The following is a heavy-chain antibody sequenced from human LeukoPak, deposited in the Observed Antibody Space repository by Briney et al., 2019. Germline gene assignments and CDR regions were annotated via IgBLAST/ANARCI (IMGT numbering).Heavy chain of an antibody. CDR3: AKAVCSSTSCYTDY. Sequence: GGSLRLSCAASGFTFSSYGMHWVRQAPGKGLEWVAVIWYDGSNKYYADSVKGRFTISRDNSKNTLYLQMNSLRAEDTAVYYCAKAVCSSTSCYTDYWGQGTLVTVSS. D-gene: IGHD2-2*02. V-gene: IGHV3-33*06. J-gene: IGHJ4*02. CDR2: IWYDGSNK. CDR1: GFTFSSYG.